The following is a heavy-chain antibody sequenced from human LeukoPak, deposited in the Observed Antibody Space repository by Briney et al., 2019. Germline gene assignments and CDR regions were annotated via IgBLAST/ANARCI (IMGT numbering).Heavy chain of an antibody. Sequence: PSETLSLTCTVSGGSISSGGYYWSWIRQHPGKGLEWIGYIYYSGSTYYNPSLKSRVTISVDTSKNQFSLKLSSVTAADTAVYYCARDRGKSYSGYDCWGQGTLVTVSS. J-gene: IGHJ4*02. CDR3: ARDRGKSYSGYDC. CDR1: GGSISSGGYY. CDR2: IYYSGST. V-gene: IGHV4-31*03. D-gene: IGHD5-12*01.